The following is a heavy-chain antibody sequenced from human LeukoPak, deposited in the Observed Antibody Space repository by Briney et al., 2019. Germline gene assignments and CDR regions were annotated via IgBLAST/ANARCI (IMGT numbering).Heavy chain of an antibody. V-gene: IGHV5-51*01. CDR1: GYIFSNYW. CDR3: ASWTLAARRFDY. CDR2: IYPDDSDS. J-gene: IGHJ4*02. Sequence: GESLKISCKGSGYIFSNYWIGWVRQMPGKGLEWMGIIYPDDSDSRYSPSFQGQVTISADKSISTAYLQWSSLKASDTAMYYCASWTLAARRFDYWGQGTLVTVSS. D-gene: IGHD6-6*01.